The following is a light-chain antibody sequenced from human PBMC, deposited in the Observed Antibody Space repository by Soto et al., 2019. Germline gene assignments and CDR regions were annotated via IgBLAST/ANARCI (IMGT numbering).Light chain of an antibody. CDR1: QSVSIN. CDR2: GAS. J-gene: IGKJ1*01. V-gene: IGKV3D-20*02. Sequence: EVVMTQSPAILSVSPGEIATLSCRASQSVSINLAWYQQKSGQAPRLLIYGASSRAAGIPDRFSGSGSGTDFTLTISRLEPEDFAVYYCQQRGNWPPTFGQGTKVDIK. CDR3: QQRGNWPPT.